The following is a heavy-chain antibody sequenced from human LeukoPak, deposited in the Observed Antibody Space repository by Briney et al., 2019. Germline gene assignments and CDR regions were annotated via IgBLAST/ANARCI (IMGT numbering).Heavy chain of an antibody. CDR2: ISGSGGST. V-gene: IGHV3-23*01. CDR1: GFTFSSYA. Sequence: GGSLRLSCAASGFTFSSYAMSWVRQAPGKGLEWVSAISGSGGSTYYADSVKGRFTISRDNSKNTLYLQMNSLRAEDTAVYYCAKATYYDLWSGYSGGDCCFDSWGQGTLVTVSS. CDR3: AKATYYDLWSGYSGGDCCFDS. D-gene: IGHD3-3*01. J-gene: IGHJ4*02.